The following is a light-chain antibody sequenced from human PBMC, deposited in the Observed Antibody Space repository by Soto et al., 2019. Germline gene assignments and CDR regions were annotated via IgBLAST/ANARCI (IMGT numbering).Light chain of an antibody. J-gene: IGLJ2*01. Sequence: NFMLTQPHSVSESPGKTVTISCTRSSGSIASNYVQWYQQRPGSSPTTVIYEDNQRPSGVPDQFSGSIDSSSNSSSLTFSGLKPEDGPGYKCQSYDNSNVVFGGGTQLT. CDR2: EDN. V-gene: IGLV6-57*01. CDR1: SGSIASNY. CDR3: QSYDNSNVV.